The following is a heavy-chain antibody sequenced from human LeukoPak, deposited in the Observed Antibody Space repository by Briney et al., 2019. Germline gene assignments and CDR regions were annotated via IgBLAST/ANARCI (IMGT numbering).Heavy chain of an antibody. Sequence: PSETLSLTCTVSGGSISSYYWSWIRQPPGKGLEWIGYIYYSGSTNYNPSLKSRVTISVDTSKNQFSLKLSSVTAADTAVYYCARDLSGSGSYRSRHYYYYYMDVWGKGTTVTVSS. CDR1: GGSISSYY. CDR3: ARDLSGSGSYRSRHYYYYYMDV. D-gene: IGHD3-10*01. CDR2: IYYSGST. J-gene: IGHJ6*03. V-gene: IGHV4-59*01.